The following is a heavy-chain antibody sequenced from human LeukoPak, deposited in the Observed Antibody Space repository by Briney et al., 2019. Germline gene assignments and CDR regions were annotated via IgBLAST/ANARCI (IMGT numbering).Heavy chain of an antibody. Sequence: SETLSLTCAVYGGSFRGYYWSWIRQPPGKGLEWIGEINHSGSTNYNPSLKSRVTISVDTSKNQFSLKLSSVTAADTAVYYCACGIQLWFPSIDYWGQGTLVTVSS. CDR1: GGSFRGYY. CDR2: INHSGST. J-gene: IGHJ4*02. D-gene: IGHD5-18*01. CDR3: ACGIQLWFPSIDY. V-gene: IGHV4-34*01.